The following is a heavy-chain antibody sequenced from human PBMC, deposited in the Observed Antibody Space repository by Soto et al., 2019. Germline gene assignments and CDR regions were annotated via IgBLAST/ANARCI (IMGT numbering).Heavy chain of an antibody. V-gene: IGHV4-59*01. Sequence: GTLSLTGTVPGGSIRSNQWSGIRQLPGKGLGWIEDIDGSGIANDNPSLKSRDTISVDTSKTQFSLKLSFVTAADTAVYYCARGLLEAATYFDYWGQGTLVTVSS. CDR3: ARGLLEAATYFDY. CDR2: IDGSGIA. J-gene: IGHJ4*02. D-gene: IGHD2-15*01. CDR1: GGSIRSNQ.